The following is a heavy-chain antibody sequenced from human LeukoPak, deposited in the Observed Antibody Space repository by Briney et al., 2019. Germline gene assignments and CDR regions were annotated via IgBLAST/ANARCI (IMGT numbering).Heavy chain of an antibody. CDR1: GYTFASYD. J-gene: IGHJ3*02. V-gene: IGHV1-8*03. D-gene: IGHD3-3*01. Sequence: ASVKVSCKASGYTFASYDINWVRQATGHGLEWMGWMNPNSGNTGYAQKFQGRVTITRNTSISTAYMELSSLRSEDTAVYYCARVIRFLEWLFLDIWGQGTMVTVSS. CDR2: MNPNSGNT. CDR3: ARVIRFLEWLFLDI.